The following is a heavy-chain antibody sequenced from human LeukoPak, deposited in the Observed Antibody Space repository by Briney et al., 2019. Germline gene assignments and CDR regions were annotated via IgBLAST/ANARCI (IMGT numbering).Heavy chain of an antibody. Sequence: GGSLRLSCAASGFTFSSYGMHWVRQAPGEGLEWVAVIWYDGSNKYYADSVKGRFTISRDNSKNTLYLQMNSLRAEDTAVYYCAKALAAAGTSLFDYWGQGTLVTVSS. CDR1: GFTFSSYG. V-gene: IGHV3-33*06. CDR2: IWYDGSNK. D-gene: IGHD6-13*01. J-gene: IGHJ4*02. CDR3: AKALAAAGTSLFDY.